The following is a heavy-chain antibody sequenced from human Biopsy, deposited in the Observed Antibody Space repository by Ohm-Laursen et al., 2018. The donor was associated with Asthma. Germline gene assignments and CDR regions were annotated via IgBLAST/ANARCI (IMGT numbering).Heavy chain of an antibody. D-gene: IGHD3-10*01. CDR3: ARAPQPQNYGSGNAQYGLDA. V-gene: IGHV1-2*06. Sequence: ASVKVSCKASGYTFIGCHIHWMRQAPGQGLEWMGRINPNSGNTHYAHKFQGRVTMTRDTSISTVYMELTRLRSDDTAVYYCARAPQPQNYGSGNAQYGLDAWGQGTSVSVSS. CDR2: INPNSGNT. CDR1: GYTFIGCH. J-gene: IGHJ6*02.